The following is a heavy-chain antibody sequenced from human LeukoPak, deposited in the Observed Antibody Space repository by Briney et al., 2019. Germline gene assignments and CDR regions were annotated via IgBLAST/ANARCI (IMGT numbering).Heavy chain of an antibody. CDR1: GFTFTRAW. CDR2: IKNDGREK. CDR3: VRQFAS. Sequence: GGSLRLSCAASGFTFTRAWMSWVRQAPGKGLEWVTNIKNDGREKYYVDSVKGRFTVSRDNGKSSLYLQMNSLRVEDTALYYCVRQFASWGQGTLVTVSS. J-gene: IGHJ4*02. V-gene: IGHV3-7*01.